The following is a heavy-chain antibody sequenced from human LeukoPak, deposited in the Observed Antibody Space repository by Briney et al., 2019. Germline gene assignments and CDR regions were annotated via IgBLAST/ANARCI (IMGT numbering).Heavy chain of an antibody. D-gene: IGHD3-9*01. CDR3: TRVLTTDDY. Sequence: GGSLRLSRAASGFAFSRYWMHWVRQAPGKGLVWVSRINSDGRSAFYADSVKGRFTISRDNAKNTLYLQMDSLRAEDTAVYYCTRVLTTDDYWGQGTLVTVSS. CDR1: GFAFSRYW. CDR2: INSDGRSA. V-gene: IGHV3-74*01. J-gene: IGHJ4*02.